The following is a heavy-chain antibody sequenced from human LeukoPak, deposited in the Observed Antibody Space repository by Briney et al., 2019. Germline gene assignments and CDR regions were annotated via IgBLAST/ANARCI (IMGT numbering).Heavy chain of an antibody. Sequence: SETLSLTCTVSGYSISTGYYWGWIRQPPGKGLQWIGEINHGGSTNYNPSLKSRVTMSVDTSKNHFSLNLSSVTAADTAVYFCAREGRMSMGIEYWGQGTLVTVSS. J-gene: IGHJ4*02. CDR2: INHGGST. V-gene: IGHV4-38-2*02. D-gene: IGHD4/OR15-4a*01. CDR3: AREGRMSMGIEY. CDR1: GYSISTGYY.